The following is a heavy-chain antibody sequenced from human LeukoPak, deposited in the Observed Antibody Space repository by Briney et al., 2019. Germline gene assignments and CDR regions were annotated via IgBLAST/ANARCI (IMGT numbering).Heavy chain of an antibody. CDR3: ARVGMVRGVYDAFDI. CDR2: ISAYNGNT. V-gene: IGHV1-18*01. CDR1: GYTFTSYG. J-gene: IGHJ3*02. D-gene: IGHD3-10*01. Sequence: GASVKVSCKASGYTFTSYGISWVRQAPGQGLEWMGWISAYNGNTNYAQKLQGRVTMTTDTSTSTAFMELRSLRSDDTAVYYCARVGMVRGVYDAFDIWGQGTMVTVSS.